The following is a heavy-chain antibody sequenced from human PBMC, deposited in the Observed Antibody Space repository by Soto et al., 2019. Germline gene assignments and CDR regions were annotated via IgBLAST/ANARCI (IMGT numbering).Heavy chain of an antibody. CDR3: ARERGGATATLEYYYICMYV. CDR1: GDTFNDYY. V-gene: IGHV1-2*04. Sequence: QVQLVQSGAEVKRPGASVTVSCRSSGDTFNDYYIHWVRQAPGQGLEWMGWINPNGGVTKYAQKFQGWVSMTRDTSIRTVYMQLSRLRSDDTAAYSCARERGGATATLEYYYICMYVWGTGTTVTVSS. CDR2: INPNGGVT. J-gene: IGHJ6*03. D-gene: IGHD1-26*01.